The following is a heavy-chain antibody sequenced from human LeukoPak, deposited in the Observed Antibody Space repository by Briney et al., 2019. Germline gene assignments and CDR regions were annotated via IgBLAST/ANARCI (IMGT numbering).Heavy chain of an antibody. CDR2: PFYTGVT. J-gene: IGHJ4*02. CDR3: ARQVGGSKQVDY. D-gene: IGHD1-26*01. CDR1: GGSLSDSNYF. V-gene: IGHV4-39*01. Sequence: SSETLSLTWTLYGGSLSDSNYFWAWIRQPPGKGLEWPGSPFYTGVTYYNPSIKGRVTISVDTSKNQSSLKLSSVPAPDTAVYYCARQVGGSKQVDYWGQGTLVTVSS.